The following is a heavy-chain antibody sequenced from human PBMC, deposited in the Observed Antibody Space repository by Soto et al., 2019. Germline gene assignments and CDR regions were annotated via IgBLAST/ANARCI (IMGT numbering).Heavy chain of an antibody. V-gene: IGHV3-23*01. CDR3: AKDGTYSSSWPYYFDY. J-gene: IGHJ4*02. CDR2: ISGSGDSI. D-gene: IGHD6-13*01. Sequence: VQLLESGGGLVQPGGSLRLSCAASGFTFSTYVMPWVRQAPGKGLEWVSSISGSGDSIYYADSVKDRFTISRDNSKNTLYLQMNNLRAEDTAVYYCAKDGTYSSSWPYYFDYWGQGTLVTVSS. CDR1: GFTFSTYV.